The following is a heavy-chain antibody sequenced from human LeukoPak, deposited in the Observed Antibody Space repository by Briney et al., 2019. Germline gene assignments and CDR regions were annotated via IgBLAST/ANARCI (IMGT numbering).Heavy chain of an antibody. J-gene: IGHJ4*02. V-gene: IGHV3-30*02. CDR2: IRYDGSNK. D-gene: IGHD3-3*01. CDR1: GFTFSSYG. Sequence: GGSLRLSCAASGFTFSSYGMHWVRQAPGKGLEWVAFIRYDGSNKYYADSVKGRFTISRDNSKNTLYLQMNSLRAEDTAVYYCAKDYYDFWSGTDYWGQGTLVTVSS. CDR3: AKDYYDFWSGTDY.